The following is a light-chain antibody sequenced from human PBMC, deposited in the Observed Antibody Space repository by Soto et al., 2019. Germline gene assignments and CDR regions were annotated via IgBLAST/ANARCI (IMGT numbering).Light chain of an antibody. Sequence: QSALPQPASVSGSPGQSITISCTGTSSEVGGYNYVSWYQQHPVKAPKLMIYDVSNRPSGVSYRFSGSKSGNTASLSFSGLQAEDEADYYCSSYTSSSTDVFGTGTKVTVL. CDR1: SSEVGGYNY. V-gene: IGLV2-14*01. J-gene: IGLJ1*01. CDR3: SSYTSSSTDV. CDR2: DVS.